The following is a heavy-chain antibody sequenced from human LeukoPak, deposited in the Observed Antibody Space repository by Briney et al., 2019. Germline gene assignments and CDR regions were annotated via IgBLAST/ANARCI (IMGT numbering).Heavy chain of an antibody. D-gene: IGHD3-22*01. CDR2: IYPGDSDT. V-gene: IGHV5-51*01. CDR3: ARRTYYYDSSGYWDYFDY. CDR1: GYSFTSYW. J-gene: IGHJ4*02. Sequence: GESLKISCKGPGYSFTSYWIGWVRQMPGKGLEWMGIIYPGDSDTRYSPSFQGQVTISADKSISTAYLQWSSLKASDTAMYYCARRTYYYDSSGYWDYFDYWGQGTLVTVSS.